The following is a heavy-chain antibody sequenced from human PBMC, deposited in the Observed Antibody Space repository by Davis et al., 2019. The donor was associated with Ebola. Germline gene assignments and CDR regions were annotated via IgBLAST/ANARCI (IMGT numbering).Heavy chain of an antibody. CDR2: ISSSSSYI. CDR3: ARKTVGARDGAGTTDNAFDI. J-gene: IGHJ3*02. V-gene: IGHV3-21*01. CDR1: GFTFSSYS. D-gene: IGHD1-26*01. Sequence: GESLKISCAAPGFTFSSYSMNWVRQAPGKGLEWVSSISSSSSYIYYADSVKGRFTISRDNAKNSLYLQMNSLRAEDTAVYYCARKTVGARDGAGTTDNAFDIWGQGTMVTVSS.